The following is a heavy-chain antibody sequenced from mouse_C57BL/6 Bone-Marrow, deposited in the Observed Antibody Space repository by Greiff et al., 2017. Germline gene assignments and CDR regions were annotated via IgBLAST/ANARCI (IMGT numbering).Heavy chain of an antibody. CDR3: ARSWEAWFAY. J-gene: IGHJ3*01. CDR1: GYSITSGYY. V-gene: IGHV3-6*01. CDR2: ISYDGSN. D-gene: IGHD4-1*01. Sequence: EVKLQESGPGLVKPSQSLSLTCSVTGYSITSGYYWNWIRQFPGNKLEWMGYISYDGSNNYNPSLKNRISITRDTSKNQFFLKLNSVTPEDTATYYCARSWEAWFAYWGQGTLVTVSA.